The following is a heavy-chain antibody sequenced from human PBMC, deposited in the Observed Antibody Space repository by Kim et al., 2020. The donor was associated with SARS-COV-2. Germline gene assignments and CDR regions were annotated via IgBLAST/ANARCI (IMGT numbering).Heavy chain of an antibody. J-gene: IGHJ4*02. CDR2: YI. CDR3: ARLQLGDFDY. Sequence: YIYYADSVKGRFTISRDNAKNSLYLQMNSLRAEDTAVYYCARLQLGDFDYWGQGTLVTVSS. V-gene: IGHV3-21*01. D-gene: IGHD1-1*01.